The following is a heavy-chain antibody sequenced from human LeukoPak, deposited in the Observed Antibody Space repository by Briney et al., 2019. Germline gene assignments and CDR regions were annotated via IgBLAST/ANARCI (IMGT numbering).Heavy chain of an antibody. CDR1: GFTFNRCG. V-gene: IGHV3-30*18. Sequence: GGSLRLSCAASGFTFNRCGMPWVRQAPGKGLEWVAVITNDRSRQYYTDSVKGRFTISRDNSKNTLSLQMNSLRDEDTAVYYCVKSSGTNDYGMDDWGQGTTVTVSS. J-gene: IGHJ6*02. D-gene: IGHD3-10*01. CDR2: ITNDRSRQ. CDR3: VKSSGTNDYGMDD.